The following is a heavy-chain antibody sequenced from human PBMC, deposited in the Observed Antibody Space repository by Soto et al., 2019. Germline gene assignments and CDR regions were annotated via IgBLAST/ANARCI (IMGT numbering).Heavy chain of an antibody. CDR2: IYSGGST. D-gene: IGHD3-22*01. CDR3: ARDSGYYPRGY. V-gene: IGHV3-66*01. CDR1: GFTVSSNY. Sequence: EVQLVESGGGLVQPGGSLRLSCAASGFTVSSNYMSWVRQAPGKGLEWVSVIYSGGSTYYADSVKGRFTISRDNSKNTLDLHMDSLRAEESAVYYCARDSGYYPRGYWGQGTLVTVSS. J-gene: IGHJ4*02.